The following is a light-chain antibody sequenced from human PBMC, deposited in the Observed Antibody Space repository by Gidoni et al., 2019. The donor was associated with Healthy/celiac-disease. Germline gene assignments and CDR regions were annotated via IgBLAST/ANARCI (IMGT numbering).Light chain of an antibody. J-gene: IGLJ3*02. V-gene: IGLV1-44*01. Sequence: QSVLTQPPSASGTPGQRVTISCSGSRSNIRSNTVNWYQQLPGTAPKLLIYSNKQRPSGVPDRFSGSKSGTSASLAISGLQSEDEADYYCAAWDDSLNGPVFGGGTKLTVL. CDR3: AAWDDSLNGPV. CDR1: RSNIRSNT. CDR2: SNK.